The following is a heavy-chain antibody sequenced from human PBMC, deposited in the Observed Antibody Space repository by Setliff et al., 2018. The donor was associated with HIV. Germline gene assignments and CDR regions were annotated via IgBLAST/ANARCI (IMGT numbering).Heavy chain of an antibody. Sequence: ASVKVSCKASGYTFTDFYIHWVRQAPGQGLEWIGRINPKSGVADYLKKFQDRVIMTRDTSTNTAHMELIRPRHEDTAIYYCARAHYSVAMIRNRFDPWGQGTLVTVSS. CDR1: GYTFTDFY. CDR3: ARAHYSVAMIRNRFDP. V-gene: IGHV1-2*06. J-gene: IGHJ5*02. D-gene: IGHD5-12*01. CDR2: INPKSGVA.